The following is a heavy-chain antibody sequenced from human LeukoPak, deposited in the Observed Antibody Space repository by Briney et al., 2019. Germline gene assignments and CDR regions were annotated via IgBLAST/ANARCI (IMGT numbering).Heavy chain of an antibody. D-gene: IGHD6-13*01. J-gene: IGHJ6*02. CDR3: ARLVGQLVRYYGMDV. V-gene: IGHV5-51*01. CDR1: GYSFTSNW. CDR2: IYPGDSDT. Sequence: GESLKISCKGSGYSFTSNWIGWVRQMPGKGLGWMGIIYPGDSDTRYSPSFQGQVTISADKSISTAYLQWSSLKASDTAMYYCARLVGQLVRYYGMDVWGQGTTVTVSS.